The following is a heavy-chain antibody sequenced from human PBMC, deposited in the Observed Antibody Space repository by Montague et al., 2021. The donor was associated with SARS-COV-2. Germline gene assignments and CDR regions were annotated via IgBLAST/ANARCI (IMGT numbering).Heavy chain of an antibody. V-gene: IGHV4-59*08. D-gene: IGHD3-3*01. CDR3: ARQRRYQLPITIFGVVMADASDI. CDR1: GGSISSYY. CDR2: IYYSGST. Sequence: SETLSLTCTVSGGSISSYYWSWIRQPPGKGPEWIGYIYYSGSTNXXPSLKSRVTISVDTSKNQFSLKLSSVTAADTAVYYCARQRRYQLPITIFGVVMADASDIWGQGTMVTVSS. J-gene: IGHJ3*02.